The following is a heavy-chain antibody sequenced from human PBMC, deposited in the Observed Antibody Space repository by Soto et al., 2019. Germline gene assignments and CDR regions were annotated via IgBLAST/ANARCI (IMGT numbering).Heavy chain of an antibody. V-gene: IGHV3-53*01. CDR1: XVTVSSNY. Sequence: GGSLRLSCAAXXVTVSSNYXSWVXQXXXXXXVWVSVLYSGCITYYAASVTAPFTISRDNSKHTLYLRMNSLRAEYTAVYYCFISRYYDISVYHKPYYFDSWGQGTLVTVSS. J-gene: IGHJ4*02. CDR2: LYSGCIT. D-gene: IGHD3-22*01. CDR3: FISRYYDISVYHKPYYFDS.